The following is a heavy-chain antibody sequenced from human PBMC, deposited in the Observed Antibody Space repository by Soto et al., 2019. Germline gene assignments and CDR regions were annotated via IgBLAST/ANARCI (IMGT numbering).Heavy chain of an antibody. CDR3: ARTAGEGYCSGGSCYSGGWFDP. CDR1: GFSLSNARMG. CDR2: IFSNDEK. D-gene: IGHD2-15*01. V-gene: IGHV2-26*01. J-gene: IGHJ5*02. Sequence: KESGPVLVKPTETLTLTCTVSGFSLSNARMGVSWIRQPPGKALEWLAHIFSNDEKSYSTSLKSRLTISKDTSKSQVVLTMTNMDPVDTATYYCARTAGEGYCSGGSCYSGGWFDPWGQGTLVTVSS.